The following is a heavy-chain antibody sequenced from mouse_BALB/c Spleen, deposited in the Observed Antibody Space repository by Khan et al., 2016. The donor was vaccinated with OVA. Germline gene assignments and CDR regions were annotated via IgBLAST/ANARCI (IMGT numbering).Heavy chain of an antibody. CDR1: GYTFTDYS. CDR3: ARGWLLRGAWFAY. CDR2: INTETGEP. D-gene: IGHD2-3*01. J-gene: IGHJ3*01. V-gene: IGHV9-2-1*01. Sequence: QIQLVQSGPELKKPGETVKISCKASGYTFTDYSMHWVKQAPGKGLKWMGWINTETGEPTYADDFKGRFAFSLETSASTAYLQINNLKNEDTATYFCARGWLLRGAWFAYWGQGTLVTVSA.